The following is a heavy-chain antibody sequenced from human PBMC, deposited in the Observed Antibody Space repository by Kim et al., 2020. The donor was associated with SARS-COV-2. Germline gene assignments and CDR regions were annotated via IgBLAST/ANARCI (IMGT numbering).Heavy chain of an antibody. D-gene: IGHD3-10*01. CDR3: LNGGFGWIGYY. J-gene: IGHJ4*02. CDR2: IDGGDGTT. V-gene: IGHV3-23*01. CDR1: GFTFTGHA. Sequence: GGSLRLSCTTSGFTFTGHAMSWVRQAPGKGLEWVSGIDGGDGTTYSVDAVKGRFSISRDDSKTTLYLHMSALRADTTASYYCLNGGFGWIGYYWGQGTLV.